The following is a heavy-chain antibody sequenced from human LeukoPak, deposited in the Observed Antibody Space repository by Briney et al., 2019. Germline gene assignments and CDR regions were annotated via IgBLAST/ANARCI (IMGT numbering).Heavy chain of an antibody. Sequence: GGSLRLSCTASGFTFSSYNMNWVRQAPGKGLEWVSYISSSVATIYYADSVKGRFTISRDNSKNTLYLQMNSLRAEDTAVYYCAKGAAAAGTDPNSYYYYYMDVWGKGTTVTVSS. J-gene: IGHJ6*03. D-gene: IGHD6-13*01. CDR2: ISSSVATI. V-gene: IGHV3-48*01. CDR1: GFTFSSYN. CDR3: AKGAAAAGTDPNSYYYYYMDV.